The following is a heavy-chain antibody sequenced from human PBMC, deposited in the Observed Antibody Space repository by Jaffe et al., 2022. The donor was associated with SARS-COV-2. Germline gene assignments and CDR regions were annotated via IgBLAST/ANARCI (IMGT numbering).Heavy chain of an antibody. CDR3: ARGEQQLLSDY. V-gene: IGHV4-59*08. Sequence: QVQLQESGPGLVKPSETLSLTCTVSGGSISSSYWSWIRQPPGKGLEWIGYIYYSGSTNYHPSLKSRVTISVDTSKNQFSLKLSSVTAADTAVYYCARGEQQLLSDYWSQGTLVTVSS. J-gene: IGHJ4*02. D-gene: IGHD6-13*01. CDR1: GGSISSSY. CDR2: IYYSGST.